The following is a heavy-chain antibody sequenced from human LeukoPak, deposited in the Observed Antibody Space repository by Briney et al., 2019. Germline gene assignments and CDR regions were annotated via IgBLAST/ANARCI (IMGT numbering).Heavy chain of an antibody. D-gene: IGHD6-13*01. CDR1: GGSFSGYY. CDR3: ARGFSSSWYPANWFDP. V-gene: IGHV4-34*01. CDR2: VNHRGST. Sequence: SETLSLTCAVYGGSFSGYYWSWSRQPPGKGLELIGEVNHRGSTNYNPSPNIRITITVDTYKHQFSLKLRSVPAADTAVYYCARGFSSSWYPANWFDPWGQGTLVTVSS. J-gene: IGHJ5*02.